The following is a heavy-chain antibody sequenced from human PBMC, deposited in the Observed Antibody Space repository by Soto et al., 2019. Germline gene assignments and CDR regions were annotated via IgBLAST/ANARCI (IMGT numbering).Heavy chain of an antibody. V-gene: IGHV4-34*12. Sequence: PSETLSLTCAVYGGSFSGYYWSWIRQPPGKELEWIGSIFYTGSTYYSPSLKGRLIISVDPSKNQFSLKLTSVTAADMAMYYCARPKTIGAAAGKGWFDPWGQGTLVTVSS. CDR2: IFYTGST. CDR3: ARPKTIGAAAGKGWFDP. D-gene: IGHD6-13*01. CDR1: GGSFSGYY. J-gene: IGHJ5*02.